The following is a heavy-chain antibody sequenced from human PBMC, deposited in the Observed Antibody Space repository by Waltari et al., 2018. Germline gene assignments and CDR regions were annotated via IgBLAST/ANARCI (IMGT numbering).Heavy chain of an antibody. CDR2: IIPIFGTA. J-gene: IGHJ6*03. D-gene: IGHD6-6*01. CDR1: GGTFSSYA. V-gene: IGHV1-69*05. CDR3: ARASKAIIAARPSYNYYMDV. Sequence: QVQLVQSGAEVKKPGSSAKVSCKASGGTFSSYAISWVRQAPGQGLEWMGGIIPIFGTANYAQKFQGRVTITTDESTSTAYMELSSLRSEDTAVYYCARASKAIIAARPSYNYYMDVWGKGTTVTVSS.